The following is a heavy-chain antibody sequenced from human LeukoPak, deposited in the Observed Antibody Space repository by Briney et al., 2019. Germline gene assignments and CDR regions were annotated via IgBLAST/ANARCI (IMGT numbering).Heavy chain of an antibody. Sequence: ASVKVSCKASGYTFTSYGISWVRQAPGQGLEWMGWISAYNGNTNYAQKLQGRVTMTTDTSTSTAYMELRSLRSDDTAVYYCARDVGRDYGDPGDPAFDYWGQGTLVTVSS. CDR1: GYTFTSYG. CDR3: ARDVGRDYGDPGDPAFDY. D-gene: IGHD4-17*01. V-gene: IGHV1-18*01. J-gene: IGHJ4*02. CDR2: ISAYNGNT.